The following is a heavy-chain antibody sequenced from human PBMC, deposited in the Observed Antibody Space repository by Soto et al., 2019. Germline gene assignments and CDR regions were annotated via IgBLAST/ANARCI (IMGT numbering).Heavy chain of an antibody. V-gene: IGHV2-70*01. J-gene: IGHJ4*02. CDR1: GFSLSTSGMC. CDR3: ARISYYYDSSGYYYTLFDY. D-gene: IGHD3-22*01. CDR2: IDWDDDK. Sequence: SGPTLVNPTQTLTLTCTFSGFSLSTSGMCVSWIRQPPGKALAWLALIDWDDDKYYSTSLKTRLTISKDTSKNQVVLTMTNMDPVDTATYYCARISYYYDSSGYYYTLFDYWGQGTLVTVSS.